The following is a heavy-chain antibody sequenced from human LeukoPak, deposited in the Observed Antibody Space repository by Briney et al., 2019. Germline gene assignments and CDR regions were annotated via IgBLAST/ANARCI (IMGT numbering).Heavy chain of an antibody. Sequence: GASVKVSCKASGYTFTSYDINWVRQATGQGLEWMGWMNPNSGNTGYAQKFQGRVTMTRNTSISTAYMELSSLRSDDTAVYYCARSHYYDSSGYYIGYYYYYMDVWGKGTTVTVSS. CDR3: ARSHYYDSSGYYIGYYYYYMDV. CDR2: MNPNSGNT. CDR1: GYTFTSYD. D-gene: IGHD3-22*01. V-gene: IGHV1-8*01. J-gene: IGHJ6*03.